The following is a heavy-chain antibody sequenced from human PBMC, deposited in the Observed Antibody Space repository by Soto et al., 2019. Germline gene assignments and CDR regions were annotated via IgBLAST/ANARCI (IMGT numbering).Heavy chain of an antibody. CDR2: ISGSGGST. CDR3: AKSPSSIPNWFDP. Sequence: GGSLRLSCAASGFTFSSYAMSWVRQAPGRGLEWVSAISGSGGSTYYADSVKGRFTISRDNSKNTLYPQMNSLRAEDTAVYYCAKSPSSIPNWFDPWGQGTLVTVSS. D-gene: IGHD2-2*02. V-gene: IGHV3-23*01. J-gene: IGHJ5*02. CDR1: GFTFSSYA.